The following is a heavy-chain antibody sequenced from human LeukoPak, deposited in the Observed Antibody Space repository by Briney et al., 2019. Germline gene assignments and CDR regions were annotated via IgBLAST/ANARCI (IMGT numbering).Heavy chain of an antibody. Sequence: GGSLRLSCAASGFTFSSYTMHWVRQAPGKGLEWVSYISSSSSTIYYADSVKGRFTISRDNAKNSLYLQMNSLRAEDTAVYYCARVMGYSSSWPIDYWGQGTLVTVSS. V-gene: IGHV3-48*01. J-gene: IGHJ4*02. CDR3: ARVMGYSSSWPIDY. CDR2: ISSSSSTI. D-gene: IGHD6-13*01. CDR1: GFTFSSYT.